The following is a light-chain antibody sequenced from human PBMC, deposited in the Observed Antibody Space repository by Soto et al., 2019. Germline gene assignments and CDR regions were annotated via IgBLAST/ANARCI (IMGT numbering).Light chain of an antibody. V-gene: IGLV2-11*01. Sequence: QSALTQPASVSGSPGQSITISCTGTSSDVGGYNYVSWYQQHPGQAPKLIIYEVTKRPSGVPDRFSGSKSGNTASLTISGLQAEDEADYYCCSYAGSYTWVFGGGTKLTVL. CDR1: SSDVGGYNY. J-gene: IGLJ3*02. CDR2: EVT. CDR3: CSYAGSYTWV.